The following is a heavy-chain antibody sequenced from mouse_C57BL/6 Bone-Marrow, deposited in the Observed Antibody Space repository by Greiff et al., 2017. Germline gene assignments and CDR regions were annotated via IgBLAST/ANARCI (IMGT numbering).Heavy chain of an antibody. CDR1: GFNIKDDY. J-gene: IGHJ2*01. CDR3: TTWWDYAFDY. D-gene: IGHD2-4*01. V-gene: IGHV14-4*01. CDR2: IDPENGDT. Sequence: EVKLMESGAELVRPGASVKLSCTASGFNIKDDYMHWVKQRPEQGLEWIGWIDPENGDTEYASKFQGKATITADTSSNKAYLQLSSLTSEDTAVYYCTTWWDYAFDYWGQGTTLTVSS.